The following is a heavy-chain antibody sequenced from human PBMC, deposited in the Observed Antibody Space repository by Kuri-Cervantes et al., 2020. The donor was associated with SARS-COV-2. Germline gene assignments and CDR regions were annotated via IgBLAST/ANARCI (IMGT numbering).Heavy chain of an antibody. CDR2: IIPIFGTA. CDR3: ARGGWGYCSSTSCYSWFDP. J-gene: IGHJ5*02. V-gene: IGHV1-69*13. Sequence: SVKVSCKASGGTFSSYGISWVRQAPGQGLEWMGGIIPIFGTANYAQKFQGRVTITADESTSTAYMELSSLRSEDTAVYYCARGGWGYCSSTSCYSWFDPWGQGTLVTVSS. D-gene: IGHD2-2*02. CDR1: GGTFSSYG.